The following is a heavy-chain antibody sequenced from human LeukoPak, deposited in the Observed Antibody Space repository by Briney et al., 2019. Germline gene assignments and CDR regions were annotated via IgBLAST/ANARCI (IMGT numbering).Heavy chain of an antibody. CDR1: GGSISSSSHF. CDR2: IYYSGST. J-gene: IGHJ4*02. D-gene: IGHD6-6*01. Sequence: SETLSLTCTVSGGSISSSSHFWGWIRQPPGKGLEWIGSIYYSGSTYYNPSLKSRVTISVDTSKNQFSLKLSSVTAADTAVYYCAREYSSSSDYWGQGTLVTVSS. CDR3: AREYSSSSDY. V-gene: IGHV4-39*01.